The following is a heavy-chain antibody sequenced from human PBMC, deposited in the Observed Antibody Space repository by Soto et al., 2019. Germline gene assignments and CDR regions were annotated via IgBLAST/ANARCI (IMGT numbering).Heavy chain of an antibody. CDR2: IIPYFGTA. CDR1: GYTFTSYG. J-gene: IGHJ4*02. V-gene: IGHV1-69*05. D-gene: IGHD6-13*01. Sequence: VKVSCKASGYTFTSYGISWVRQAPGQGLEWMGGIIPYFGTANYAQKLQGRVTITTDESTSTAYMELSSLRSEDTAVYYCASVPRPLNLSQLVRWYYFDYWGQGTLVTVSS. CDR3: ASVPRPLNLSQLVRWYYFDY.